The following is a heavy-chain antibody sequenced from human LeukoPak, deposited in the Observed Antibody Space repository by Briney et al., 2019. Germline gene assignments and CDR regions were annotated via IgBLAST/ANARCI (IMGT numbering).Heavy chain of an antibody. D-gene: IGHD2-21*02. J-gene: IGHJ4*02. CDR1: GFTFSNAW. CDR3: ARDSYTAADY. V-gene: IGHV3-11*04. Sequence: GGSLRLSCAASGFTFSNAWMSWVRQAPGKGLEWVSYISSSGSTIYYADSVKGRFTISRDNAKNSLYLQMNSLRAEDTAVYYCARDSYTAADYWGQGTLVTVSS. CDR2: ISSSGSTI.